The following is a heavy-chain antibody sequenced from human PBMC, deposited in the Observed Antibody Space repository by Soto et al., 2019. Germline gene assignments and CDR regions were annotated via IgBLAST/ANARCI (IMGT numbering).Heavy chain of an antibody. CDR3: AKAKFYFDSSPFDS. CDR2: INADGSDR. Sequence: GGSLRLSCSTSGFTFEYYAVRWVRQSSRKGLEWVSFINADGSDRYYADSVKGRFTISRDNTKGSFYLQMDRLRLEDTAIYYCAKAKFYFDSSPFDSWGQGTLVTVSS. V-gene: IGHV3-43D*04. D-gene: IGHD1-26*01. CDR1: GFTFEYYA. J-gene: IGHJ4*02.